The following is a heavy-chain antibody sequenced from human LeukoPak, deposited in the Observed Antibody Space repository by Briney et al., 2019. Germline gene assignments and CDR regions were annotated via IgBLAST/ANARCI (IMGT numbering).Heavy chain of an antibody. Sequence: PGGSLRLSCAASGFTFSSYWMHWVRQAPGKGLVWVSRINSDGSSTSYADSVKGRFTISRDNAKNTLYLQMNSLRAEDTAVYYCARGTGGEQQLVGVDYWGRGTLVTVSS. CDR2: INSDGSST. V-gene: IGHV3-74*01. CDR1: GFTFSSYW. CDR3: ARGTGGEQQLVGVDY. D-gene: IGHD6-13*01. J-gene: IGHJ4*02.